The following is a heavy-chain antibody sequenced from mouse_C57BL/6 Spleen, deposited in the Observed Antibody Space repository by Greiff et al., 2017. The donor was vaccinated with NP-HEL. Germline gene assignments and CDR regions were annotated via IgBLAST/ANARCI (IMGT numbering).Heavy chain of an antibody. D-gene: IGHD2-10*02. CDR2: IDPENGDT. CDR3: TTGYGNRLFAY. Sequence: EVQLQQSGAELVRPGASVKLSCTASGFNIKDDYMHWVKQRPEQGLEWIGWIDPENGDTEYASKFQGKATITADTSSNTAYLQLSSLTSEDTAVYYCTTGYGNRLFAYWGQGTLVTVSA. J-gene: IGHJ3*01. CDR1: GFNIKDDY. V-gene: IGHV14-4*01.